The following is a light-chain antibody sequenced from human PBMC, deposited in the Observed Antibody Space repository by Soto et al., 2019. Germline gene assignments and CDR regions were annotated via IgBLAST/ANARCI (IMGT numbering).Light chain of an antibody. Sequence: DLQMTQSPSSLSASVGDRVTITCRASQGIRTDLGWYQQKPGKAPKRLMYASSSLQSGVPSRFSGSVSGTEFTLTISSLQPEDFAPYYCLHHNDYPWTFGQGTKVELK. CDR3: LHHNDYPWT. CDR1: QGIRTD. J-gene: IGKJ1*01. CDR2: ASS. V-gene: IGKV1-17*01.